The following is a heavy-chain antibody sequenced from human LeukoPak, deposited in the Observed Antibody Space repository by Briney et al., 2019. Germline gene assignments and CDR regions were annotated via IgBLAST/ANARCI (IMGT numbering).Heavy chain of an antibody. CDR3: ARNYGGYDGTDY. Sequence: GGSLRLSCAASGLTFSGYWMNWVRQAPGKGLEWVSGINWSGGSTGYADSVKGRFTISRDSAKSSLYLQMNSLGAEDTALYYCARNYGGYDGTDYWGQGALVTVSS. D-gene: IGHD5-12*01. CDR1: GLTFSGYW. CDR2: INWSGGST. J-gene: IGHJ4*02. V-gene: IGHV3-20*04.